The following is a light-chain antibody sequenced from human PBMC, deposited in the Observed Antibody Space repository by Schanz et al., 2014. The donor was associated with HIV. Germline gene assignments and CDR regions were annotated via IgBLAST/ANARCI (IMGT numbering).Light chain of an antibody. Sequence: EIVLTQSPGTLSLSPGERATLSCRASQSVSSSYLAWYQQRPGQAPRLLIYGASSRATGIPDRFSGSGSGTDFTLTISRLEPDDFAMFYCQSFGGSWGTFGGGTKVEIK. J-gene: IGKJ4*01. CDR3: QSFGGSWGT. CDR2: GAS. V-gene: IGKV3-20*01. CDR1: QSVSSSY.